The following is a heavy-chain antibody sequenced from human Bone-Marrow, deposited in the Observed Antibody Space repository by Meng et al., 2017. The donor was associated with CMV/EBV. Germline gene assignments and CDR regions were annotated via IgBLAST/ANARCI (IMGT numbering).Heavy chain of an antibody. Sequence: GSLRLSCTVSGGSISSSSYYWGWIRQPPGKGLEWIGSIYYSGSTYYNPSLKSRVTISVDTSKNQFSLKLSSVTAADTAVYYCARVAGGYSSSWYPYYYYGMDVWGQGTTVTFSS. CDR2: IYYSGST. V-gene: IGHV4-39*07. CDR3: ARVAGGYSSSWYPYYYYGMDV. J-gene: IGHJ6*02. CDR1: GGSISSSSYY. D-gene: IGHD6-13*01.